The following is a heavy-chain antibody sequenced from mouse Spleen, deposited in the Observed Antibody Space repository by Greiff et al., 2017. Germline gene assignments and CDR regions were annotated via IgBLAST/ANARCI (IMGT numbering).Heavy chain of an antibody. J-gene: IGHJ1*01. CDR2: ISSGSSTI. V-gene: IGHV5-17*01. Sequence: EVQLVESGGGLVKPGGSLKLSCAASGFTFSDYGMHWVRQAPEKGLEWVAYISSGSSTIYYADTVKGRFTISRDNAKNTLFLQMTSLRSEDTAMYYCARQSITTATDWYFDVWGAGTTVTVSS. D-gene: IGHD1-2*01. CDR3: ARQSITTATDWYFDV. CDR1: GFTFSDYG.